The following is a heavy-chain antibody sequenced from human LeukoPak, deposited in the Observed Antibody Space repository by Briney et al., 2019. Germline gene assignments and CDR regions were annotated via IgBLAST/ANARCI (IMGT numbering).Heavy chain of an antibody. D-gene: IGHD2-15*01. CDR2: IYYSGST. CDR3: ARGGVVDAFDI. Sequence: SQTLSLTCTVSGGSISSGGYYWSWIRQPPGKGLEWIGYIYYSGSTNYNPSLKSRVTISVDTSKNQFSLKLSSVTAADTAVYYCARGGVVDAFDIWGQGTMVTVSS. J-gene: IGHJ3*02. V-gene: IGHV4-61*08. CDR1: GGSISSGGYY.